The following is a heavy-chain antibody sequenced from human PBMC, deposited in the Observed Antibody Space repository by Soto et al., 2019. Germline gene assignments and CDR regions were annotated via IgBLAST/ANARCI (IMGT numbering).Heavy chain of an antibody. D-gene: IGHD3-10*01. CDR3: ARAEYYYGSLY. J-gene: IGHJ4*02. CDR2: ISSSSSTI. Sequence: GGSLRLSCAASGFTFSSYSMNWVRQAPGKGLEWVSYISSSSSTIYYADSVKGRFTISRDNAKNSLYLQMNSLRAEDTALYYCARAEYYYGSLYWGQGTLVTVSS. CDR1: GFTFSSYS. V-gene: IGHV3-48*04.